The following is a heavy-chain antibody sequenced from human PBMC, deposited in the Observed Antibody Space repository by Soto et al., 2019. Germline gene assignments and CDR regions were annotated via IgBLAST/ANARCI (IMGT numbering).Heavy chain of an antibody. J-gene: IGHJ4*02. CDR2: VYYSGTT. V-gene: IGHV4-39*01. Sequence: PSETLSLTCIVSGGSISSSNFYWGWIRQPPWKGLEWIGSVYYSGTTYSNPSLKSRVTISVDTSKNQFSLELSSVTAADTALYYCAGHVRPGAPSHFDYWGQGTLVTVSS. CDR1: GGSISSSNFY. CDR3: AGHVRPGAPSHFDY. D-gene: IGHD3-10*02.